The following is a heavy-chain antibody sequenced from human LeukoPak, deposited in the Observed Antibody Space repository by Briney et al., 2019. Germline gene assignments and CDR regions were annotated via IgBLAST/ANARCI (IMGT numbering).Heavy chain of an antibody. Sequence: SETLSLTCAVYGGSFSGYYWSWIRQPPGEGLEWIGEINHSGSTNYNPSLKSRVTISVDTSKNQFSLKLSSVTAADTAVYYCARDSSGYHFDYWGQGTLVTVSS. V-gene: IGHV4-34*01. CDR2: INHSGST. CDR3: ARDSSGYHFDY. D-gene: IGHD3-22*01. CDR1: GGSFSGYY. J-gene: IGHJ4*02.